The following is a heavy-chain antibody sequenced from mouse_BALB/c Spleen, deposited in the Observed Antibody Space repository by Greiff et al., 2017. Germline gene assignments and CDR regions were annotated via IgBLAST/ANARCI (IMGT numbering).Heavy chain of an antibody. V-gene: IGHV3-2*02. D-gene: IGHD2-4*01. CDR3: ARSGLSTMITAWFAY. CDR2: ISYSGST. Sequence: DVQLQESGPGLVKPSQSLSLTCTVTGYSITSDYAWNWIRQFPGNKLEWMGYISYSGSTSYNPSLKSRISITRDTSKNQFFLQLNSVTTEDTATYYCARSGLSTMITAWFAYWGQGTLVTVSA. J-gene: IGHJ3*01. CDR1: GYSITSDYA.